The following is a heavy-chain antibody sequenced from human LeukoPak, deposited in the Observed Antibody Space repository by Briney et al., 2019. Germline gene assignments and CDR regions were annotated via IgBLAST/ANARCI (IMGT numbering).Heavy chain of an antibody. CDR2: MNPNSGNT. D-gene: IGHD3-22*01. V-gene: IGHV1-8*01. CDR3: ARGPGHYYDSSGHEDY. J-gene: IGHJ4*02. CDR1: GYTFTSYD. Sequence: GASVKVSFKASGYTFTSYDINWVRQATGQGLEWMGWMNPNSGNTGYAQKFQGRVTMTRNTSISTAYMELSSLRSEDTAVYYRARGPGHYYDSSGHEDYWGQGTLVTVSS.